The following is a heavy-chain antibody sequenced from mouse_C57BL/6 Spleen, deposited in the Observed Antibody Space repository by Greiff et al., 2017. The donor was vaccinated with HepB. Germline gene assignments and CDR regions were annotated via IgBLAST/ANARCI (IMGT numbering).Heavy chain of an antibody. J-gene: IGHJ4*01. CDR1: GYAFSSYW. CDR3: ARSSGPGAMDY. Sequence: VQQQQSGAELVKPGASVKISCKASGYAFSSYWMNWVKQRPGKGLEWIGQIYPGDGDTNYNGKFKGKATLTADKSSSTAYMQLSSLTSEDSAVYFCARSSGPGAMDYWGQGTSVTVSS. V-gene: IGHV1-80*01. CDR2: IYPGDGDT. D-gene: IGHD3-1*01.